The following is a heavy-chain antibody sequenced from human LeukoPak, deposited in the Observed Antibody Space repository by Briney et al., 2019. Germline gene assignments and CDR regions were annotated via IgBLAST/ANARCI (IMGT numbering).Heavy chain of an antibody. D-gene: IGHD6-19*01. CDR2: IYYSGST. J-gene: IGHJ4*02. Sequence: SETLSLTCTVSGGSISSGGYYWSWIRQPPGKGLEWLGYIYYSGSTNYNPSLKSRVTISEDTSKNQFSLRLSSVTAADTAVYYCARVSGSIAVAGTLDYWGQGTLVTVSS. V-gene: IGHV4-61*08. CDR3: ARVSGSIAVAGTLDY. CDR1: GGSISSGGYY.